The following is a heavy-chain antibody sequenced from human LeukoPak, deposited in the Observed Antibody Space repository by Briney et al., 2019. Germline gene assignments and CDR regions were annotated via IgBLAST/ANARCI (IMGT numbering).Heavy chain of an antibody. Sequence: GGSLRLSCAASGFTFSSYGMHWVRQAPGKGLEWVAFIRYDGSNKYYADSVEGRFTISRDNSKNTLYLQMDRLRVEDTAVYYCVKDGDIVVVITFDYWGQGTLVTVSS. D-gene: IGHD3-22*01. CDR1: GFTFSSYG. V-gene: IGHV3-30*02. CDR3: VKDGDIVVVITFDY. J-gene: IGHJ4*02. CDR2: IRYDGSNK.